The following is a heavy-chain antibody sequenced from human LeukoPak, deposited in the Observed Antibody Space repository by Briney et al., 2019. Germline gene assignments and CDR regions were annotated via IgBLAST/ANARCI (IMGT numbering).Heavy chain of an antibody. D-gene: IGHD1/OR15-1a*01. CDR1: GFTFSNSW. CDR3: AKDLTWNTADY. J-gene: IGHJ4*02. Sequence: GGSLRLSCVASGFTFSNSWMHWFRHVPGKGLVWVSRIDTDGSTTGYADSVRGLFTISRDNAKNTLYLQMSGLRAEDTAIYYCAKDLTWNTADYWGQGTLVTVSS. CDR2: IDTDGSTT. V-gene: IGHV3-74*01.